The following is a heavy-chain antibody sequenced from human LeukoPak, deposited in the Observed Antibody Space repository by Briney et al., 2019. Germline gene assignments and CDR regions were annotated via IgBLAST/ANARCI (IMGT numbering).Heavy chain of an antibody. Sequence: KPSETLSLTCTVSGGSISSYYWSWIRQPAGKGLEWIGRIYTSGSTNYNPSLKSRVTMSVDTSKNQFSLKLSSVTAADTAVYYCARDLNRYSGYLFDYWGQGTLVTVSS. D-gene: IGHD5-12*01. J-gene: IGHJ4*02. V-gene: IGHV4-4*07. CDR1: GGSISSYY. CDR3: ARDLNRYSGYLFDY. CDR2: IYTSGST.